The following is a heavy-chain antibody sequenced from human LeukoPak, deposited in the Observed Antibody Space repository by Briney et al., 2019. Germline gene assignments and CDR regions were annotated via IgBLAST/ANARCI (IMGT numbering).Heavy chain of an antibody. Sequence: SETLSLTCAVSGGSISSSNWWSWVRPPPGKGLEWIGEIYHSGSTNYNPSLKSRVTISVDKSKNQFSLKLSSVTAADTAVYYCASYYGDHDRASKPYYYYYMDVWGKGTTVTVSS. CDR1: GGSISSSNW. CDR2: IYHSGST. V-gene: IGHV4-4*02. CDR3: ASYYGDHDRASKPYYYYYMDV. J-gene: IGHJ6*03. D-gene: IGHD4-17*01.